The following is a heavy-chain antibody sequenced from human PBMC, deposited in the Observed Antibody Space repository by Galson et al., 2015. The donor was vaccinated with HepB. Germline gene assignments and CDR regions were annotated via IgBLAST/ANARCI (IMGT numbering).Heavy chain of an antibody. CDR2: ISGSGDVT. CDR1: GFTFSSYA. CDR3: AKNNSGWYGGGWFDP. Sequence: LRLSCAASGFTFSSYAVSWVRQAPGKGLEWVAAISGSGDVTYYGDSVKGRFIISRDNSKNTLFLQMNSLRAEDTGVYYCAKNNSGWYGGGWFDPWGQGTLATVSS. V-gene: IGHV3-23*01. J-gene: IGHJ5*02. D-gene: IGHD6-19*01.